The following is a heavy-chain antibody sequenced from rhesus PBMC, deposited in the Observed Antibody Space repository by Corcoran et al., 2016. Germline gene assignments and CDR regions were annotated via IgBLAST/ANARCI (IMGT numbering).Heavy chain of an antibody. CDR3: AREGIAATEALWVY. CDR1: GYTFTDYY. V-gene: IGHV1S2*01. J-gene: IGHJ4*01. D-gene: IGHD6-31*01. Sequence: QVQLVQSGAEVKKPGSSVKVSCKASGYTFTDYYMHWVRQAPRQGLEWMGWINPYNDNTKYAHTFQGRVTMARDTSTSTAYMELSSLRSEDTAVYYCAREGIAATEALWVYWGQGVLVTVSS. CDR2: INPYNDNT.